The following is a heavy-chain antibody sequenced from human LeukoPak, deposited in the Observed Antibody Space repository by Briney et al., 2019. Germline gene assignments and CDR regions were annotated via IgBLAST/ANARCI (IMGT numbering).Heavy chain of an antibody. CDR3: ARDFLYSSSEYGY. D-gene: IGHD6-13*01. CDR1: GFTFSSYS. V-gene: IGHV3-21*01. Sequence: PGGSLRLSCAASGFTFSSYSMNWVRQAPGKGLEWVSSISSSSSYIYYADSVEGRFTISRDNAKNSLYLQMNSLRAEDTAVYYCARDFLYSSSEYGYWGQGTLVTVSS. CDR2: ISSSSSYI. J-gene: IGHJ4*02.